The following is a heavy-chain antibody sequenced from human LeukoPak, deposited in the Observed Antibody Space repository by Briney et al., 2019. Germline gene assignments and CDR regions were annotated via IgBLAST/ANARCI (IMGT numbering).Heavy chain of an antibody. CDR2: INPDGTST. D-gene: IGHD3-10*01. V-gene: IGHV3-74*03. J-gene: IGHJ4*02. Sequence: RAGGSLRLSCAASGFTFSSNWMHWVRQDPEKGLVWVSYINPDGTSTKYADSVQGRFTISRDNAKNTLYLQMNSLRVDDTAVYYCAKDLHFGSADYWGQGTLVTVSS. CDR3: AKDLHFGSADY. CDR1: GFTFSSNW.